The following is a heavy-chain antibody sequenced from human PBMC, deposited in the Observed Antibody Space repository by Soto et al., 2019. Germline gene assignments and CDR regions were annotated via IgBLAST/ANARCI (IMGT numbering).Heavy chain of an antibody. CDR1: GYTLTELS. V-gene: IGHV1-24*01. CDR2: FDPEDGET. D-gene: IGHD2-2*01. CDR3: ATAQRDLGYCSSTSCYGFDY. J-gene: IGHJ4*02. Sequence: ASVKVSCKVSGYTLTELSMHWVRQAPGKGLEWMGGFDPEDGETIYAQKFQGRVTMTEDTSTDTAYMELSSLRSEDTAVYYCATAQRDLGYCSSTSCYGFDYWGQGTLVIVS.